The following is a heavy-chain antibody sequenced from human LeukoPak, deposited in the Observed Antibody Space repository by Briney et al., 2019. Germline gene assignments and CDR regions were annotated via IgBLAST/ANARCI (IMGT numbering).Heavy chain of an antibody. CDR2: ISAYNGNT. V-gene: IGHV1-18*01. CDR1: GYTFTSYG. D-gene: IGHD3-22*01. Sequence: ASVKVSCKASGYTFTSYGISWVRQAPGEGLEWMGWISAYNGNTNYAQKPQGRVTMTRDTSISTVYMELSRLRSDDTAVYYCARVGYYESSGYYEYWGQGTLVTVSS. J-gene: IGHJ4*02. CDR3: ARVGYYESSGYYEY.